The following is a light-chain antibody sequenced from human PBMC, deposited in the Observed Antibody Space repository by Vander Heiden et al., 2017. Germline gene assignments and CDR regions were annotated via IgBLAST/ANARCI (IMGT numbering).Light chain of an antibody. J-gene: IGKJ4*01. CDR1: QSVLSSSDNKNY. CDR3: QQDDDAPLT. CDR2: GAS. V-gene: IGKV4-1*01. Sequence: DIVMTQSPDSLAVSLGERATFTCKSSQSVLSSSDNKNYLAWYQQKPGQPPKLLIYGASTRESGVPDRFSGSGSGTDFTLTISSLQAEDVAVYYCQQDDDAPLTFGGGTKVEIK.